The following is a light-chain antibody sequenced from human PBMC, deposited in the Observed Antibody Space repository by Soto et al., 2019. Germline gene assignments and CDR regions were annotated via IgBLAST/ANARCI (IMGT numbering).Light chain of an antibody. CDR2: EVS. CDR3: SSFKGTNSFV. CDR1: YSDIGAYNY. V-gene: IGLV2-8*01. J-gene: IGLJ1*01. Sequence: QPPSASGSPGQSVTTPCTGTYSDIGAYNYVSWYQQRPGEAPKLTIYEVSKRPSGVPGRIFASKSGNPASLTVSGLQADDEANYYCSSFKGTNSFVFGTGTKVTV.